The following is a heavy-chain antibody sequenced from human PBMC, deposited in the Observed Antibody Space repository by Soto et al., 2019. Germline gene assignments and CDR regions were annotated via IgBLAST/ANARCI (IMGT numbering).Heavy chain of an antibody. Sequence: QVQLVESGGGAVQPGRSLRLSCAASGFTFNHFAMHWVRQAPGKGLDWVAVISYDGRRKSYADSVKGRFTISRDNSERTLDLQMNNLPSQDTGIYYCARADSGDYFAYFDYWGQGSLVAVSS. J-gene: IGHJ4*02. CDR2: ISYDGRRK. CDR1: GFTFNHFA. CDR3: ARADSGDYFAYFDY. V-gene: IGHV3-30*04. D-gene: IGHD1-26*01.